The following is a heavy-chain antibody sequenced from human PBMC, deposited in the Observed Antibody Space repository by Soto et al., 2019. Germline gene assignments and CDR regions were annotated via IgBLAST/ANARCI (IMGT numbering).Heavy chain of an antibody. CDR3: AIHQDSYYKNHSDY. Sequence: SSETLSLTCTVSGGSVSSSDYYWGWIRQPPGKGLEWIGSVYYSGITYYNPSLKSRVTISVDTPKNQFSLRLRSVTAADTAVYYCAIHQDSYYKNHSDYRGQGALVTGSS. V-gene: IGHV4-39*01. CDR1: GGSVSSSDYY. CDR2: VYYSGIT. J-gene: IGHJ4*02. D-gene: IGHD3-10*01.